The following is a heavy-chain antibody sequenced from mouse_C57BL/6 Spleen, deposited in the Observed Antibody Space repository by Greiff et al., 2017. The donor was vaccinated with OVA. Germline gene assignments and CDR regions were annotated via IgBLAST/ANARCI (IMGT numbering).Heavy chain of an antibody. D-gene: IGHD1-1*01. V-gene: IGHV5-17*01. Sequence: EVQLVESGGGLVKPGGSLKLSCAASGFTFSDYGMHWVRQAPEKGLEWVAYISTGSSTIYYADKVKGRFTISRDNAKNTLFLQMTSLRSEDTSMYYCARWCSCAVGYWGQGTSVTVSS. CDR1: GFTFSDYG. CDR3: ARWCSCAVGY. CDR2: ISTGSSTI. J-gene: IGHJ4*01.